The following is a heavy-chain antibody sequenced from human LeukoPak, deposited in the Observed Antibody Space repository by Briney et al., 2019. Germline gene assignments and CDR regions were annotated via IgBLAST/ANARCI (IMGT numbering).Heavy chain of an antibody. CDR3: ARDFSHYYFDY. CDR2: MYISGST. CDR1: GGSISSYY. J-gene: IGHJ4*02. Sequence: SETLSLTCTVSGGSISSYYWSWIRQPAGKGLEWIGRMYISGSTNYNPSLKSRVTISVDTSKNQFSLKLSSVTAADTAVYYCARDFSHYYFDYWGQGTLVTVSS. V-gene: IGHV4-4*07.